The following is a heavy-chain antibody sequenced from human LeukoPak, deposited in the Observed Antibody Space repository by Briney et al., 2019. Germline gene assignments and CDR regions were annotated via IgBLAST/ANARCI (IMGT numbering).Heavy chain of an antibody. J-gene: IGHJ3*02. CDR1: GYSFTSYW. CDR3: ASRYSYGSIDAFDI. D-gene: IGHD5-18*01. Sequence: GESLKISCKGSGYSFTSYWIGWVRQMPGKGLEWMGIIYPGDSETRYSPSFKGQVTISADKSISTAYLQWSSLTASDTAMYYCASRYSYGSIDAFDIWGQGTMVTASS. CDR2: IYPGDSET. V-gene: IGHV5-51*01.